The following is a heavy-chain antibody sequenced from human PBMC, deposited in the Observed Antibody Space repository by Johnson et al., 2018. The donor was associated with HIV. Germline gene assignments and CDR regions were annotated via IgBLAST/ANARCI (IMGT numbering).Heavy chain of an antibody. CDR1: GFTFSSYA. D-gene: IGHD2-15*01. J-gene: IGHJ3*02. Sequence: QVQLVESGGGVVQPGRSLRLSCAASGFTFSSYAMHWVRQAPGKGLEWVAVISYDGSNKYYADSVKGRFTISRDNSKNTLYLQMNSLRAEDTAGYYCARDMEADCSGGSCYSAAFDIWGQWTMVTVSS. CDR2: ISYDGSNK. V-gene: IGHV3-30-3*01. CDR3: ARDMEADCSGGSCYSAAFDI.